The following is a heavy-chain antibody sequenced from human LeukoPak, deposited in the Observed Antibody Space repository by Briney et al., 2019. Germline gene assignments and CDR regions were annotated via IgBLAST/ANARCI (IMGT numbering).Heavy chain of an antibody. V-gene: IGHV3-21*01. CDR3: ARRKDNWNPTLLLFDY. Sequence: GGSLRLSCAVSGFTFSSYSMNWVRQAPGKGLEWVSSISSSSSYIYYADSVKGRFTISRDNAKNSLYLQMNSLRAEDTAVYYCARRKDNWNPTLLLFDYWGQGTLVTVSS. D-gene: IGHD1-20*01. CDR1: GFTFSSYS. J-gene: IGHJ4*02. CDR2: ISSSSSYI.